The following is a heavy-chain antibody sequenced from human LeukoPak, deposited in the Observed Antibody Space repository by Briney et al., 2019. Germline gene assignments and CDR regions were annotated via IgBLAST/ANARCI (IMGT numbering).Heavy chain of an antibody. CDR2: IKHDGRKK. CDR1: GCSFSNNW. D-gene: IGHD5-12*01. J-gene: IGHJ4*02. Sequence: GESLTLSCAASGCSFSNNWMSWVRQAPGKGLEWVANIKHDGRKKHYVDSVKARFSISRDNDERSMYLRRNTPRAEDTAVYYCARIRAITSQTCFDYWGQGTLVTTSS. V-gene: IGHV3-7*03. CDR3: ARIRAITSQTCFDY.